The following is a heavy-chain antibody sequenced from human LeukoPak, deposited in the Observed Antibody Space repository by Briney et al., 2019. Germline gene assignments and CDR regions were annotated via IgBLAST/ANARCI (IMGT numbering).Heavy chain of an antibody. V-gene: IGHV3-74*01. CDR3: ARERGTYRDAFDV. Sequence: PGGSLRLSCAASGFTFSRYRMHWVRQAPGKGLVWVSRINSDGSSTNYADSVKGRFTISRDNAKDSLYLQMNSLRAEDTAVYYCARERGTYRDAFDVWGQGTMVTVSS. D-gene: IGHD1-1*01. CDR1: GFTFSRYR. CDR2: INSDGSST. J-gene: IGHJ3*01.